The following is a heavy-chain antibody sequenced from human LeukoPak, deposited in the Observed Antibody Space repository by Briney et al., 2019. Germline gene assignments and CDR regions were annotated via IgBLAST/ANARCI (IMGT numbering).Heavy chain of an antibody. CDR3: ARGPTYYYDSSGYSFFFQH. D-gene: IGHD3-22*01. CDR1: GGSISSYY. CDR2: INHSGST. J-gene: IGHJ1*01. Sequence: PSETLSLTCTVSGGSISSYYWSWIRQPPGKGLEWIGEINHSGSTNYNPSLKSRVTISVDTSKNQFSLKLSSVTAADTAVYYCARGPTYYYDSSGYSFFFQHWGQGTLVTVSS. V-gene: IGHV4-34*01.